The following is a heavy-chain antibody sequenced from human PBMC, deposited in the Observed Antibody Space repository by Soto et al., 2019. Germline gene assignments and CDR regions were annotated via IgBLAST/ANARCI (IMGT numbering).Heavy chain of an antibody. CDR1: GFTFSSYG. CDR3: AKGVNGYSSSWLDY. V-gene: IGHV3-30*18. CDR2: ISYDGSNK. D-gene: IGHD6-13*01. Sequence: QVQLVESGGGVVQPGRSLRLSCAASGFTFSSYGMHWVRQAPGKGLEWVAVISYDGSNKYYADSVKGRFTISRDNSKNTLYLQMNSLRAEVTAVYYCAKGVNGYSSSWLDYWGQGTLVTVSS. J-gene: IGHJ4*02.